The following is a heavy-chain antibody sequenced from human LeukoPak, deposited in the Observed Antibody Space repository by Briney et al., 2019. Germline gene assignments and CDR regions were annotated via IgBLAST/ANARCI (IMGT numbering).Heavy chain of an antibody. D-gene: IGHD3-22*01. J-gene: IGHJ4*02. V-gene: IGHV5-51*01. CDR3: ARAPSGSGFSFDY. CDR1: GYSFANYW. Sequence: GESLKISCKGSGYSFANYWIGWVRQMPGKGLEWMGIFYPGDSDTRYSPSFQGQVTISADKSINTAYLQCSRLKASDTAMYYCARAPSGSGFSFDYWGQGTLVTVSS. CDR2: FYPGDSDT.